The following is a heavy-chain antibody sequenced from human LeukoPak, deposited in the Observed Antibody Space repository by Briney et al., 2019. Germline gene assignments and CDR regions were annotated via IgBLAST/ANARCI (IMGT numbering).Heavy chain of an antibody. CDR1: GFTFSSYE. D-gene: IGHD6-19*01. V-gene: IGHV3-48*03. CDR3: VLRGAVAAADF. J-gene: IGHJ4*02. Sequence: GGSLRLSCAASGFTFSSYEMNWVRQAPGKGLEWVSYISSSGSPIYYADSVEGRFTISRDNAKNSLYLQMHSLRAEDTAVYYCVLRGAVAAADFWGQGTLVTVSS. CDR2: ISSSGSPI.